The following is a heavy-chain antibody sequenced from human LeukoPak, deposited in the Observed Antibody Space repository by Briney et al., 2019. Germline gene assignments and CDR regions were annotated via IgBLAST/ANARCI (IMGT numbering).Heavy chain of an antibody. CDR1: FYSISISYY. D-gene: IGHD3-10*01. Sequence: PSETLSLTCTVSFYSISISYYWGWIRQPPGKGLEWIGSIYHSGSTYYNPSLKSRVTISVDTSKNQFSLKLSSVTAADTAVYYCARDNHMVRGLFDYWGQGTLVTVSS. V-gene: IGHV4-38-2*02. CDR3: ARDNHMVRGLFDY. J-gene: IGHJ4*02. CDR2: IYHSGST.